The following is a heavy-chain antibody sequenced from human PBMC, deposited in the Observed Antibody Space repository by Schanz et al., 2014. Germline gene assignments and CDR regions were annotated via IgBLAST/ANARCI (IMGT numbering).Heavy chain of an antibody. CDR2: IIPILDIT. V-gene: IGHV1-69*04. D-gene: IGHD6-6*01. J-gene: IGHJ2*01. CDR1: GGTFSSFA. Sequence: QVQLVQSGAEVKKPGSSVKVSCKASGGTFSSFAIFWVRQAPGQGLEWMGTIIPILDITNYAQKFQGRVTITADKSTSTAYMELSNLRSEDTAVYYCARAGQDFEYSSLSPIWYFDLWGRGTLVTVSS. CDR3: ARAGQDFEYSSLSPIWYFDL.